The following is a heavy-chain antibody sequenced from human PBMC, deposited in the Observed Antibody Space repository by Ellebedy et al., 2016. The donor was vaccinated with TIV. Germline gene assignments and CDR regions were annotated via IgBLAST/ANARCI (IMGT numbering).Heavy chain of an antibody. J-gene: IGHJ3*02. D-gene: IGHD3/OR15-3a*01. V-gene: IGHV1-46*01. CDR2: ILSGGGST. Sequence: AASVKVSCKASGGSFSDYGITWVRQAPGQGLEWMGIILSGGGSTTYAQNFQGRVTMTRDTSTSTVYMELSSLRSEDTAVYYCARAGLGTGYPRVGFDIWGQGTMVSVSS. CDR3: ARAGLGTGYPRVGFDI. CDR1: GGSFSDYG.